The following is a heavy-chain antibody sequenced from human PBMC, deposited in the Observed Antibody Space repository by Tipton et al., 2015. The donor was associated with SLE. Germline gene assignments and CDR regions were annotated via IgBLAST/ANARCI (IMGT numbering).Heavy chain of an antibody. D-gene: IGHD5-18*01. CDR2: IYYRGST. CDR3: ARGRYSYGLHLDY. CDR1: GGSISSSSYY. V-gene: IGHV4-39*07. Sequence: TLSLTCTVSGGSISSSSYYWGWIRQPPGKGLEWIGNIYYRGSTYYNPSLKRRVTITVDTSKNQFSLKLSSVTAADTAVYYCARGRYSYGLHLDYWGQGTLVTVSS. J-gene: IGHJ4*02.